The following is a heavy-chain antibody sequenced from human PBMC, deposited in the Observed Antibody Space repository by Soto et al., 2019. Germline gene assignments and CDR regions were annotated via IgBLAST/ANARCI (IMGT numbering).Heavy chain of an antibody. V-gene: IGHV1-18*01. J-gene: IGHJ4*02. CDR3: ARDEEGANLMIVVLPGDY. CDR2: ISTYNGNT. D-gene: IGHD3-22*01. CDR1: GYRFSRYG. Sequence: QVQLVQSGGEVKKPGASVKVSCKTSGYRFSRYGINWVRQAPGQGLEWMGWISTYNGNTQYAQKFQGRVIMTIDTSTKTAYLELRSLRSDDTAVYYCARDEEGANLMIVVLPGDYWGQGTLVSVSS.